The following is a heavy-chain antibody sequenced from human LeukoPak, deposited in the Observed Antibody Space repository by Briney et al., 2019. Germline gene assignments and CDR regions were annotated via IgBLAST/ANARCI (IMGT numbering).Heavy chain of an antibody. CDR1: GFTFSSYA. V-gene: IGHV3-30*04. Sequence: GGSLRLSCAASGFTFSSYAMHWARQAPGKGLEWVAVISYDGGNKYYADSVKGRFTISRDNSKNTLYLQMNSLRAEDTAVYYCARDGDCSSTSCYVGAFDIWGQGTMVTVSS. CDR2: ISYDGGNK. CDR3: ARDGDCSSTSCYVGAFDI. D-gene: IGHD2-2*01. J-gene: IGHJ3*02.